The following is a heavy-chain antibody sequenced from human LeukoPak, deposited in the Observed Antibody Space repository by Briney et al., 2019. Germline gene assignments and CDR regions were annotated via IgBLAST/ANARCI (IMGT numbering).Heavy chain of an antibody. D-gene: IGHD6-19*01. CDR3: ARLDNNAWYYAFDI. CDR1: GGSISSSSYF. CDR2: IYYSGST. V-gene: IGHV4-39*01. J-gene: IGHJ3*02. Sequence: SGTLSLTCTVSGGSISSSSYFWGWIRQPPGKGLEWIGSIYYSGSTYYNPSLKSRVTISVDTSKNQFSLKLSSVTAADTAVYCCARLDNNAWYYAFDIWSQGTMVTVSS.